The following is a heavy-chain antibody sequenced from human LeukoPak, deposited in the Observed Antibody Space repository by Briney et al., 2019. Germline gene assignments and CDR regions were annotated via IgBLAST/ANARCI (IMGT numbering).Heavy chain of an antibody. V-gene: IGHV3-7*03. CDR2: IKQDGSDT. Sequence: GGSLRLSCAVSGFTFSSYWMTWVRQAPGKGLEWVANIKQDGSDTYSVDFVKGRFTISRDNAKNSLYLEMNSLRVEDTAVYYCATSGYSGYGIDYWGQGTLVAVSS. J-gene: IGHJ4*02. D-gene: IGHD5-12*01. CDR3: ATSGYSGYGIDY. CDR1: GFTFSSYW.